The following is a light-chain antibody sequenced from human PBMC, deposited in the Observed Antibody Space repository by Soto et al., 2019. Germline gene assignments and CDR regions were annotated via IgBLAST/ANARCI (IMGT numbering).Light chain of an antibody. CDR3: CSHSASYTFV. Sequence: QSVLTQPRSVSGSPGQSVTISCTGTSSDVGGYNCVSWYQQHPGKAPQLIIYDVTQRPSGVPDRFSGSKSGNPASLSISGLQAEDEVDYYCCSHSASYTFVFGTGTKVTVL. J-gene: IGLJ1*01. CDR2: DVT. V-gene: IGLV2-11*01. CDR1: SSDVGGYNC.